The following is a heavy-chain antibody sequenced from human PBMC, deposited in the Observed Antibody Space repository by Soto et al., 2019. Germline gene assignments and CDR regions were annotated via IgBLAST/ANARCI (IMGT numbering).Heavy chain of an antibody. D-gene: IGHD4-17*01. V-gene: IGHV4-59*01. CDR1: GGSISSYY. Sequence: SETLSLTCTVAGGSISSYYWSWIRQPPGKGLEWIGYIYYSGSTNYNPSLKSRVTISVDTSKNQFSLKLSSVTAADTAVYYCARVYDYGDNRYFDYWGQGALVTVSS. CDR3: ARVYDYGDNRYFDY. CDR2: IYYSGST. J-gene: IGHJ4*02.